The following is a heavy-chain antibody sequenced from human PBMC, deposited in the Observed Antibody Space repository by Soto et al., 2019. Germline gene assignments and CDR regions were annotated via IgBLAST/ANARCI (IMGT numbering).Heavy chain of an antibody. J-gene: IGHJ5*02. CDR3: AGASDSTWYNWLDP. CDR1: GGNFSSNG. Sequence: QVQLVQSGAEVKKPGSSVKVSCKAPGGNFSSNGIRWVRQAPGQGLEFMGGIIPTFGTTTYAHKFRGRVTITADESTGTAYMELSSLRSDDTAVYYCAGASDSTWYNWLDPWGQGTLVTVSS. CDR2: IIPTFGTT. V-gene: IGHV1-69*01. D-gene: IGHD5-18*01.